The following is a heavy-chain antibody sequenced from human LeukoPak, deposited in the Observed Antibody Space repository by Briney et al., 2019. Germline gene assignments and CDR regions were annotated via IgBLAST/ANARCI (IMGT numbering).Heavy chain of an antibody. CDR3: AKEELRRITMWGYMDV. Sequence: GGSLRLSCAASGFTFSSYGTHWVRPAPRKGLEWGAFIRYDGSKKYYTDSVKGRFTISRDNSKNTLYLQMNSLSAEDTAFYYCAKEELRRITMWGYMDVWGKGTTVTISS. CDR2: IRYDGSKK. V-gene: IGHV3-30*02. J-gene: IGHJ6*03. CDR1: GFTFSSYG. D-gene: IGHD3-10*02.